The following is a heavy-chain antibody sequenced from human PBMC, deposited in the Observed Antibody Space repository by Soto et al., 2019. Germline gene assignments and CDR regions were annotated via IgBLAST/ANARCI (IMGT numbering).Heavy chain of an antibody. CDR3: ESSVAKYYYYGMDV. Sequence: ASVKVSCKASGGTFSSYAISWVRQAPGQGLEWMGGIIPIFGTANYAQKFQGRVTITADESTSTAYMELSSLRSEDTAVYYCESSVAKYYYYGMDVWGQGNTVTVS. CDR1: GGTFSSYA. J-gene: IGHJ6*02. CDR2: IIPIFGTA. V-gene: IGHV1-69*13. D-gene: IGHD5-12*01.